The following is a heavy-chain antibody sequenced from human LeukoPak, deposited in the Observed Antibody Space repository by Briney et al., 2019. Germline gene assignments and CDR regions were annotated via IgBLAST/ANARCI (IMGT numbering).Heavy chain of an antibody. V-gene: IGHV3-23*01. Sequence: GGSLRLSCAASGFTFSSYAMSWVRQAPGKGLEWVSAVSGSGGSTYYADSVKGRFTISRDNSKNTLYLQMNSLRAEDTAVYYCAKDLDGYGLDNWFDPWGQGTLVTVSS. CDR2: VSGSGGST. D-gene: IGHD5-24*01. CDR1: GFTFSSYA. J-gene: IGHJ5*02. CDR3: AKDLDGYGLDNWFDP.